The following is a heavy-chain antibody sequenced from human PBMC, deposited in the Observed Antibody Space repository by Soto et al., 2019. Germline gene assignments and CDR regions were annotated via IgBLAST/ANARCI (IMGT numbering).Heavy chain of an antibody. Sequence: QVQLVQSGAEVKKPGSSVTVSCKASGGTFGNSAISWVRQAPGQGLEWMGGIIPIFPTPDYAQKFQGRVTIPAAESTPTVYMELTRLTSAETAVYYFARDKDRPQLAGNYYYGIDVWGQGTTVTVSS. V-gene: IGHV1-69*12. CDR3: ARDKDRPQLAGNYYYGIDV. J-gene: IGHJ6*02. CDR2: IIPIFPTP. CDR1: GGTFGNSA. D-gene: IGHD3-3*02.